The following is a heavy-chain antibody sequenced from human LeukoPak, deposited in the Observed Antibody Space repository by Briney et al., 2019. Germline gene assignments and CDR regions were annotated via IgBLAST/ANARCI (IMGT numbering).Heavy chain of an antibody. CDR3: ARVGYGGNSEEQ. Sequence: ASVKVSCKVSGYTFTGYYMHWVRHPPRQGLEWMGWIHPNSGGTNYAQKFQGRVTMTRDTSVSTAYMELSRLRSDDTVVDYCARVGYGGNSEEQWGQGTPVTVSS. CDR1: GYTFTGYY. V-gene: IGHV1-2*02. CDR2: IHPNSGGT. J-gene: IGHJ4*02. D-gene: IGHD4-23*01.